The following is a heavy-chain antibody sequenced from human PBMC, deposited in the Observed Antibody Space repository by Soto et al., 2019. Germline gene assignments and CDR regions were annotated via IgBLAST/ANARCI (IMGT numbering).Heavy chain of an antibody. J-gene: IGHJ4*02. CDR2: ISAHNGNT. Sequence: HLVQSGAEVKKPGASVKVSCKGSGYGFTTYGITWVRQAPGQGLEWMAWISAHNGNTTYAQKLQGRVTVTRDTSTSTAYMELRSLRSDDTAVYYCARGRYGDYWGQGALVTVSS. D-gene: IGHD1-1*01. V-gene: IGHV1-18*01. CDR1: GYGFTTYG. CDR3: ARGRYGDY.